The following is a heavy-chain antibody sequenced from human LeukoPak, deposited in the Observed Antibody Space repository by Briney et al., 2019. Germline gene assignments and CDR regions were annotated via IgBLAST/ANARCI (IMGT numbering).Heavy chain of an antibody. J-gene: IGHJ4*02. CDR1: GFTFGDYD. Sequence: GETLRLSCAVSGFTFGDYDMSWVRQAPGKGLEWVSGINWNGSSTDYPDPEKGRFTISNNNAKNSLYLQMNSLRAEDTVLYYSASDSDEKWLLLDYWGQGTLVTVSS. CDR3: ASDSDEKWLLLDY. D-gene: IGHD6-19*01. CDR2: INWNGSST. V-gene: IGHV3-20*04.